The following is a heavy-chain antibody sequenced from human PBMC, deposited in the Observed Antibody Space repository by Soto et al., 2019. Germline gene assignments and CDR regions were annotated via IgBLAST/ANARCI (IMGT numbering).Heavy chain of an antibody. D-gene: IGHD6-13*01. CDR2: INPNSGGT. CDR3: ARGDRQQLVPDYAFDI. J-gene: IGHJ3*02. Sequence: DSVKVSCKDSGYTFTGYYMHWVRQAPGQGLEWMGWINPNSGGTNYAQKFQGRVTMTRDTSISTAYMELSRLRSDDTAVYYCARGDRQQLVPDYAFDIWGQVTIVTVSS. V-gene: IGHV1-2*02. CDR1: GYTFTGYY.